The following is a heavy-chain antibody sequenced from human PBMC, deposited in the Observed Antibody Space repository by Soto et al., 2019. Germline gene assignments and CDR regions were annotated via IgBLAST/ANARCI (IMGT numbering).Heavy chain of an antibody. V-gene: IGHV3-74*01. CDR3: TRGPRASSSGTGAY. D-gene: IGHD2-2*01. CDR1: GFNFSNHW. CDR2: ITSDGKSK. J-gene: IGHJ4*02. Sequence: GGSLRLSCAASGFNFSNHWMHWVRQRPGEGLVWVSRITSDGKSKAYAESVKGRFAISRDNAKNTLYLQLDNLRGDDTGLYYCTRGPRASSSGTGAYWGQGTQVTVSS.